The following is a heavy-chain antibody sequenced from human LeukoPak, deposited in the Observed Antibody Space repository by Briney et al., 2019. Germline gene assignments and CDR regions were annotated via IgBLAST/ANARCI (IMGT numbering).Heavy chain of an antibody. CDR3: AKDRTTGTMYYYYMDV. CDR1: GFTFSSYG. J-gene: IGHJ6*03. CDR2: ISYDGSNK. Sequence: GGSLRLSCAASGFTFSSYGMHWVRQAPGKGLEWVAVISYDGSNKYYADSVKGRFTISRDNSKNTLYLQMNSLRAEDTAVYYCAKDRTTGTMYYYYMDVWGKGTTVTVSS. D-gene: IGHD1-1*01. V-gene: IGHV3-30*18.